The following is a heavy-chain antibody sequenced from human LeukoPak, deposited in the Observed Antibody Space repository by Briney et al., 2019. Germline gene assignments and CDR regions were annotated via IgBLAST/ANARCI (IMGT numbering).Heavy chain of an antibody. D-gene: IGHD2-2*02. V-gene: IGHV4-39*01. CDR1: GGSISSSTYY. CDR3: VRYCSSVSCYNYYGMDV. Sequence: SETLSLTCTVSGGSISSSTYYWAWIRQPPGKGLEWIGSICYSGSTYYSPSLKSRVTISVDTSKNQFSLKLSSVTAADTAVYYSVRYCSSVSCYNYYGMDVWGQGTTVTVSS. CDR2: ICYSGST. J-gene: IGHJ6*02.